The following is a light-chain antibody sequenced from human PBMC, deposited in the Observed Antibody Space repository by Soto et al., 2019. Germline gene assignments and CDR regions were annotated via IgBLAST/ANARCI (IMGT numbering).Light chain of an antibody. J-gene: IGLJ3*02. V-gene: IGLV2-14*01. CDR2: EVS. Sequence: QSALTQPASVSGSPGQSITISCTGTSSDVGGYNYVSWYQQHPGKAPKLMIHEVSNRPSGVSNRFSGSKSGNTASLTISGLQAEDEADYYCSSYTSSSTLFGGGTKVTVL. CDR1: SSDVGGYNY. CDR3: SSYTSSSTL.